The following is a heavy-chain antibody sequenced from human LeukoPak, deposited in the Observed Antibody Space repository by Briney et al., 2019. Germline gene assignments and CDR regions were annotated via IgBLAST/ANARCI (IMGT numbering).Heavy chain of an antibody. CDR1: GLTFSSHW. Sequence: PGGSLRLSCAASGLTFSSHWMHWVRPAPGKGLVWVSRITNDGSSTTYADSVKGRFTISRDNAKNSLYLQMNSLRAEDTAVYYCARDTYDSSGYYYQDYWGQGTLVTVSS. D-gene: IGHD3-22*01. CDR2: ITNDGSST. CDR3: ARDTYDSSGYYYQDY. V-gene: IGHV3-74*01. J-gene: IGHJ4*02.